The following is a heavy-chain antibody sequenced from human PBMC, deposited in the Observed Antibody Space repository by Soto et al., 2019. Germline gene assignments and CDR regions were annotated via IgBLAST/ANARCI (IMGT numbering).Heavy chain of an antibody. CDR2: ISGSSSYI. J-gene: IGHJ6*02. V-gene: IGHV3-21*01. D-gene: IGHD3-3*01. CDR3: ARGDYDFWSVYIALDYYYYGMDV. Sequence: EVQLVESGGGLVKPGGSLRLSCAASGFTFSSYSMNWVRQAPGEGLEWVSSISGSSSYIYYADSVKGRFTISRDNAKNSLYLQMNSLRAEDTAVYYFARGDYDFWSVYIALDYYYYGMDVWGQGTTVTVSS. CDR1: GFTFSSYS.